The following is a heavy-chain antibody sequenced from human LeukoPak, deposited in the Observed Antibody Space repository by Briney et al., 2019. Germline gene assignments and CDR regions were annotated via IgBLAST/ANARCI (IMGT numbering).Heavy chain of an antibody. D-gene: IGHD2-21*01. Sequence: TGGSLRLSCAASGFTFSSYEMIWVRQAPGKGLEWVSYISSSGSTMYYADSVKGRFTISRDNAKNSLYLQMNSLRAENTAVYYCARTLVNIPRWFDPWGQGSLVTVSS. J-gene: IGHJ5*02. V-gene: IGHV3-48*03. CDR3: ARTLVNIPRWFDP. CDR2: ISSSGSTM. CDR1: GFTFSSYE.